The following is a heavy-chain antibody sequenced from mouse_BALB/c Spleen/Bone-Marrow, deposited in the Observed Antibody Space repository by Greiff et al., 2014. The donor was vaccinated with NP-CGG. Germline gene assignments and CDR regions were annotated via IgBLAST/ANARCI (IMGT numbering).Heavy chain of an antibody. V-gene: IGHV14-3*02. D-gene: IGHD1-1*01. CDR3: TRPSFYYGSSYWYFDV. J-gene: IGHJ1*01. CDR1: GFNIKDTY. Sequence: VQLQQSGSELVKPGASVKVSCAASGFNIKDTYMHWVKQRPEQGLEWIGRIDPANGDTKYDPKFQGKATITADTSSNTAYLQLSSLTSEDTAVYYCTRPSFYYGSSYWYFDVWGAGTTVTVSS. CDR2: IDPANGDT.